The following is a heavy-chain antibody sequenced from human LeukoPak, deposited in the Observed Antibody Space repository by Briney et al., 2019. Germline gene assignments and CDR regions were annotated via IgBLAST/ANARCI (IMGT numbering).Heavy chain of an antibody. CDR3: ARGSQINTAMVYLGY. J-gene: IGHJ4*02. CDR1: GFTFSSYA. D-gene: IGHD5-18*01. CDR2: INHSGST. V-gene: IGHV4-34*01. Sequence: GSLRLSCAASGFTFSSYAMSWIRQPPGKGLEWIGEINHSGSTNYNPSLKSRVTISVDTSKNQFSLKLSSVTAADTAVYYCARGSQINTAMVYLGYWGQGTLVTVSS.